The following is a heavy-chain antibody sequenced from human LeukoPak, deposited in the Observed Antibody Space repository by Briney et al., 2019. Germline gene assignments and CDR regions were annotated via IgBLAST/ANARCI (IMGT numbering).Heavy chain of an antibody. Sequence: PSETLSLTCTVSGYSFSSGYYWGWIRQPPGKGLEWIGSIYHSGSTYYNPSLKSRVTISVDTSKNQFSLKLSSVTAADTAVYYCARDWWNIAAADYFDYWAREPWSPSPQ. CDR1: GYSFSSGYY. J-gene: IGHJ4*02. CDR2: IYHSGST. D-gene: IGHD6-13*01. V-gene: IGHV4-38-2*02. CDR3: ARDWWNIAAADYFDY.